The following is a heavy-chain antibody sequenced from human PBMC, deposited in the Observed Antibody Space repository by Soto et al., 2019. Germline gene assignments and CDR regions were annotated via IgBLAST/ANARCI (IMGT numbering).Heavy chain of an antibody. D-gene: IGHD2-2*01. CDR1: GGTFSSYA. CDR3: ARGYCSSTSCYADIYYYYGMDV. J-gene: IGHJ6*02. Sequence: QVQLVQSGAEVKKPGSSVKVSCKASGGTFSSYAISWVRQAPGQGLEWMGGIIPIFGTANYAQKFQGRVTITADESTSIAYMELSSLRSEDTAVYYCARGYCSSTSCYADIYYYYGMDVWGQGTTVTVSS. V-gene: IGHV1-69*01. CDR2: IIPIFGTA.